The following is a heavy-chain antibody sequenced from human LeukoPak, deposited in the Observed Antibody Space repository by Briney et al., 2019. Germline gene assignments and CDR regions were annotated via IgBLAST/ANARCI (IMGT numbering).Heavy chain of an antibody. CDR1: GGSISSYY. J-gene: IGHJ4*02. D-gene: IGHD3-22*01. V-gene: IGHV4-4*07. CDR2: IYTSGST. CDR3: ARVQYYDSSGYSGLDY. Sequence: PSETLSLTCTVSGGSISSYYWSWIRQPAGKGLEWIGRIYTSGSTNYNPSLKSRVTMSVDTSKNQFSLKLSSVTAADTAVYYCARVQYYDSSGYSGLDYWGQGTLVTVSS.